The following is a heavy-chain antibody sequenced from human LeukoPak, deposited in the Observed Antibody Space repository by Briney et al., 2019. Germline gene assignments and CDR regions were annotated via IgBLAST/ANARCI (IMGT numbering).Heavy chain of an antibody. CDR2: IYGSAGRT. J-gene: IGHJ3*02. D-gene: IGHD6-13*01. V-gene: IGHV3-23*01. CDR1: GFTFSNYA. Sequence: GGSLRLSCAASGFTFSNYAMSWVRQAPGKGLEWVSSIYGSAGRTYYVDSVKGRFTISRDNSKNTLYLQMNSLRAEDTALFYCAKDTYISSRGAFDIWGQGTMVTVSS. CDR3: AKDTYISSRGAFDI.